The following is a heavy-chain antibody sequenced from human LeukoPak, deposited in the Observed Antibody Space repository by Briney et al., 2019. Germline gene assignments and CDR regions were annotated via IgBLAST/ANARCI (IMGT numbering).Heavy chain of an antibody. Sequence: SETLSLTCTVSGGSISSYYWSWIRQPPGKGLEWIGYIYYSGSTNYNPSLKSRVTISVDTSKNQFSLKLSSVTAADTAVYYCARGSSWSPNWFDPWGQGTLVTVSS. CDR2: IYYSGST. CDR3: ARGSSWSPNWFDP. D-gene: IGHD6-13*01. V-gene: IGHV4-59*01. J-gene: IGHJ5*02. CDR1: GGSISSYY.